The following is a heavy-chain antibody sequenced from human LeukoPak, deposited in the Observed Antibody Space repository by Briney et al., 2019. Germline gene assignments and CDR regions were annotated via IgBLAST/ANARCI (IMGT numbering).Heavy chain of an antibody. J-gene: IGHJ5*02. CDR2: IFYSGKT. D-gene: IGHD2-2*03. V-gene: IGHV4-39*02. Sequence: SETLSLTCTVSNGSMTSDSYYWAWIRQPPGKGLEWIGTIFYSGKTYYSASLKSRVTVSLGTSKKNFSLRLSSVTAAEPAVYYCARLWIVASWFDAWGQGALVTVSS. CDR3: ARLWIVASWFDA. CDR1: NGSMTSDSYY.